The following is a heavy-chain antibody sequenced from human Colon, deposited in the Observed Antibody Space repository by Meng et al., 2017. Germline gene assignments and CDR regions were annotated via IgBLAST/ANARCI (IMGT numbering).Heavy chain of an antibody. CDR1: GGSISSGDYY. Sequence: QVQLQEAGPGLVQPSQTLSLTCTVSGGSISSGDYYWSWIRQPPGKGLEWIGYIYYSGSTYSNASLKSRVTISVDTSKNQFSLRLTSVTAADTAVYYCARVRRSGDDFDYWGQGTLVTVSS. CDR2: IYYSGST. D-gene: IGHD1-26*01. J-gene: IGHJ4*02. V-gene: IGHV4-30-4*01. CDR3: ARVRRSGDDFDY.